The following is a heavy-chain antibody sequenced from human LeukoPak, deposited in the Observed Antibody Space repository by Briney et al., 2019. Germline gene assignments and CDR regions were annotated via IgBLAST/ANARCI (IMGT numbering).Heavy chain of an antibody. CDR1: GFPFMTYA. CDR3: ARVVPVHEYYNSYMDV. J-gene: IGHJ6*03. Sequence: GGPLSLSCEASGFPFMTYAMIWVRQSPGKGLEWVAFLTRGSSNIQYAESVKGQFTISRDNGKDSLFLQMNSLRAEGTAVDYCARVVPVHEYYNSYMDVWGKGTTVTVSS. CDR2: LTRGSSNI. V-gene: IGHV3-48*01. D-gene: IGHD1-1*01.